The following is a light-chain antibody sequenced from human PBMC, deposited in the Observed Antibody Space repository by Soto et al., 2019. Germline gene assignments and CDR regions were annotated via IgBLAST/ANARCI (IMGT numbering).Light chain of an antibody. Sequence: EIVMTQSPATLSVSPGEGATLSCRASQGIGDTLAWYQQKPGQTPRLLIYDTSIRAAGVPARFSGSRSGTDFTLTISRLEPEDFAVYYCQQYGSSSITFGQGTRLEIK. CDR1: QGIGDT. V-gene: IGKV3-20*01. CDR3: QQYGSSSIT. J-gene: IGKJ5*01. CDR2: DTS.